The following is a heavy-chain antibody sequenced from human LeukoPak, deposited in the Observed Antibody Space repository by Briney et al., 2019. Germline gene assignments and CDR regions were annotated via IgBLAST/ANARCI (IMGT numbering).Heavy chain of an antibody. D-gene: IGHD3-9*01. CDR1: GYTLTELS. CDR3: ATARRYFDWLFRGRDYYYGMDV. V-gene: IGHV1-24*01. Sequence: ASVKVSCKGSGYTLTELSVHWVRQAPGKGLEWKGGFDPEDGETIYAQKFQGRVTMTEDTSTDTAYMELSSLRSEDTAVYYCATARRYFDWLFRGRDYYYGMDVWGQGTTVTVSS. J-gene: IGHJ6*02. CDR2: FDPEDGET.